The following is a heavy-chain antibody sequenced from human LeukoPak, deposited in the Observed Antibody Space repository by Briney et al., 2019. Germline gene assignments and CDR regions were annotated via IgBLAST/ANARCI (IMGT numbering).Heavy chain of an antibody. Sequence: PGGSLRLSCAASGFTFSSYGMHWVRQAPGKGLEWVAVISYDGSNKYYADSVKGRFTISRDNSKNTLYLQMNSLRAEDTAVYYCARDLSTVTTPFDYWGQGTLVTVSS. J-gene: IGHJ4*02. CDR1: GFTFSSYG. D-gene: IGHD4-17*01. CDR2: ISYDGSNK. V-gene: IGHV3-30*03. CDR3: ARDLSTVTTPFDY.